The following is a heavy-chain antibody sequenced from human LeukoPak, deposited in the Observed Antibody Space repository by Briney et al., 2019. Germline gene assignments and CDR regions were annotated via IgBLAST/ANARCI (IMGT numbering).Heavy chain of an antibody. CDR2: IIPIFSTA. Sequence: ASVKVSCEASGGTFSSYAISWVRQAPGQGREWMGGIIPIFSTANYAQKFQGRVTITTDESTSTAYMELSSLRSEDTAVYYCARTKAVAGTVDWFDPWGQGTLVTVSS. D-gene: IGHD6-19*01. CDR1: GGTFSSYA. CDR3: ARTKAVAGTVDWFDP. V-gene: IGHV1-69*05. J-gene: IGHJ5*02.